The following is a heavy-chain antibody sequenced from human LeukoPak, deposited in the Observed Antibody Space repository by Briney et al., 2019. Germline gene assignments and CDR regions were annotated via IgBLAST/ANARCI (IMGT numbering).Heavy chain of an antibody. CDR1: GYTLISYA. D-gene: IGHD1-1*01. CDR3: ARDITTGTTRFDP. Sequence: ASVKVSCKASGYTLISYAIHWVRQAPGQRLEWRGWIHAGTGNTKYSQKFQGRVTITRDTSASTVYMELSRLRPEDTAVYYCARDITTGTTRFDPWGQGTLVTVSS. J-gene: IGHJ5*02. CDR2: IHAGTGNT. V-gene: IGHV1-3*01.